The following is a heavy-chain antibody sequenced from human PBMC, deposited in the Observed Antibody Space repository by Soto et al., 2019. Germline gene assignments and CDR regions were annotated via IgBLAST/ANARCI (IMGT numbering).Heavy chain of an antibody. Sequence: PWGSLRLACASYGFTFSSYSMTWVRQAPGKGLEWVSSISSSSSYIYYADSVKGRFTISRDNAKNSLYLQMNSLRAEDTAVYYCARTPQLVPDYWGQGTLVTVS. V-gene: IGHV3-21*01. CDR1: GFTFSSYS. CDR2: ISSSSSYI. D-gene: IGHD6-13*01. CDR3: ARTPQLVPDY. J-gene: IGHJ4*02.